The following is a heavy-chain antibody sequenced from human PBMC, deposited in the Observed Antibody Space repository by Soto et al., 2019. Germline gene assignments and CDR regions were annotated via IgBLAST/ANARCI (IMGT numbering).Heavy chain of an antibody. CDR3: AKDRCGDYGVIDY. Sequence: EVQLLESGGGLVQPGGSLRLSCAASGFTFSTYAMIWVRQAPGKGLEWVSVITGSGGSTYYADSVKGRFTISRDTSKNSLFLQMNSLRAEDTAVYYCAKDRCGDYGVIDYWGQGTMVTVSS. D-gene: IGHD4-17*01. CDR1: GFTFSTYA. V-gene: IGHV3-23*01. CDR2: ITGSGGST. J-gene: IGHJ4*02.